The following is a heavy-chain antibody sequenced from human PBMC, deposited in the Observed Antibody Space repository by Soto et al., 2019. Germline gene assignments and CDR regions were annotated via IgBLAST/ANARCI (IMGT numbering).Heavy chain of an antibody. J-gene: IGHJ5*02. V-gene: IGHV3-23*01. CDR2: ISGSGGST. CDR1: GFTFSSYA. D-gene: IGHD3-9*01. Sequence: EVQLLESGGGLVQPGGSLRLSCAASGFTFSSYAMSWVRQAPGKGLEWVSAISGSGGSTYYADSVKGRFTISRDNSKNTLYLQMNSLRAEDTAVYYCAKDRNVRYFDRLFWFDPWGQGTLVTVSS. CDR3: AKDRNVRYFDRLFWFDP.